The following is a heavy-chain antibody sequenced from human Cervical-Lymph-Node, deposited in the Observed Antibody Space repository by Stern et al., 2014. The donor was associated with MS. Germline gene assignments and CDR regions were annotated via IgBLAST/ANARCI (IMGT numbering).Heavy chain of an antibody. V-gene: IGHV3-21*01. J-gene: IGHJ6*02. CDR1: GFTFSSYS. Sequence: EVQLVESGGGLVKPGGSLRLSCAASGFTFSSYSMNWVRQAPGKGLEWVSSISSSSSYIYYADSVKGRFTISRDNAKNSLYLQMNSLRAEDTAVYYCARDGSIAARYGMDVWGQGTTVTVSS. CDR3: ARDGSIAARYGMDV. CDR2: ISSSSSYI. D-gene: IGHD6-6*01.